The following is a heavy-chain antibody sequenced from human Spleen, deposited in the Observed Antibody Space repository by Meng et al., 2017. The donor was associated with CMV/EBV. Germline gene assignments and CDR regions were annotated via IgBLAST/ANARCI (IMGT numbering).Heavy chain of an antibody. Sequence: GSPFTSYYMHWVRQAPGQDLEWMGMINPLGGSTHYAQKFQGRITMTRDTSGSTVFMDLGSLISEDTAVYFCARTQWFGELFPLHFDYWGQGTLVTVSS. CDR3: ARTQWFGELFPLHFDY. CDR2: INPLGGST. D-gene: IGHD3-10*01. J-gene: IGHJ4*02. V-gene: IGHV1-46*01. CDR1: GSPFTSYY.